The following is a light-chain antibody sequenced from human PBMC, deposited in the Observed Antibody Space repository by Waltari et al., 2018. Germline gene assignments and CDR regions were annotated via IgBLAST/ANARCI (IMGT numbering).Light chain of an antibody. CDR1: HSNLGNRY. V-gene: IGLV1-51*02. J-gene: IGLJ2*01. CDR3: GTWDNTLSAV. CDR2: GND. Sequence: QSVLTQPPSVSAAPGPKVTISCSGSHSNLGNRYFPWYQQFPGAAPKVLIYGNDKRTTGIPDRFSGSKSGTSATLDITGLQTGDEADYYCGTWDNTLSAVFGGGTKVTVL.